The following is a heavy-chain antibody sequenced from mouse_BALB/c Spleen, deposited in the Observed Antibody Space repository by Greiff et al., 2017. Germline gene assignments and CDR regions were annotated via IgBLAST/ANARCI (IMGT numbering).Heavy chain of an antibody. CDR1: GFTFSSYG. V-gene: IGHV5-6-3*01. J-gene: IGHJ4*01. Sequence: EVQLVESGGGLVQPGGSLKLSCAASGFTFSSYGMSWVRQTPDKRLELVATINSNGGSTYYPDSVKGRFTISRDNAKNTLYLQMSSLKSEDTAMYYCARYYGNSYAMDDWGQGTSVTVSS. D-gene: IGHD2-1*01. CDR2: INSNGGST. CDR3: ARYYGNSYAMDD.